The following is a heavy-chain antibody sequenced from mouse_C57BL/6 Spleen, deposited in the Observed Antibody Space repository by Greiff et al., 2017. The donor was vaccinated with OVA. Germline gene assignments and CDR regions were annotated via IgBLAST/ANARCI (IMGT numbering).Heavy chain of an antibody. D-gene: IGHD4-1*01. J-gene: IGHJ2*01. V-gene: IGHV1-69*01. CDR2: IDPSDSYT. Sequence: QVQLQQPGAELVMPGASVKLSCKASGYTFTSYWMHWVKQRPGQGLEWIGEIDPSDSYTNYNQKFKGKSTLTVDKSSSTAYMQLSSLTSEDSAVYYCARSPGTHYFDYWGQGTTLTVSS. CDR3: ARSPGTHYFDY. CDR1: GYTFTSYW.